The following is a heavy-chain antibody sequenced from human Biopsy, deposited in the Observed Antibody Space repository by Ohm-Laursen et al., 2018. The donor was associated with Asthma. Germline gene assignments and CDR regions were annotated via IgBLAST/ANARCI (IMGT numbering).Heavy chain of an antibody. D-gene: IGHD4-23*01. CDR1: GFTFSGYT. Sequence: SLRLSCAASGFTFSGYTMNRVRQAPGKGLEWVSSITSSSSYIFYADSVKGRFTISRDNPRNTLYLQMNSLRVEDTAIYYCARTHERWTSIQDDALDIWGQGTMVIVSS. CDR2: ITSSSSYI. J-gene: IGHJ3*02. CDR3: ARTHERWTSIQDDALDI. V-gene: IGHV3-21*01.